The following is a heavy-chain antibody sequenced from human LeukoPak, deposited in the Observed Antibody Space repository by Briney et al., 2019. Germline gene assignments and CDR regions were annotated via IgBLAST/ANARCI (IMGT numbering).Heavy chain of an antibody. CDR3: ARSEWLRHPFDY. V-gene: IGHV4-34*01. CDR1: GGSFSGYY. CDR2: INHSGST. D-gene: IGHD5-12*01. J-gene: IGHJ4*02. Sequence: SETLSLTCAVYGGSFSGYYWSWIRQPPGKGLEWIGEINHSGSTNYNPSLKSRVTISVDTSKNQFSLKLSSVTAADTAVYYCARSEWLRHPFDYWGQGTLVTVSS.